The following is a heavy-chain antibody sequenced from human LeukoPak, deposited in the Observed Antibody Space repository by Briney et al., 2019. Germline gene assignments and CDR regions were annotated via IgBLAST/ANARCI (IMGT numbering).Heavy chain of an antibody. D-gene: IGHD1-1*01. V-gene: IGHV3-13*01. CDR2: IGTAGDT. J-gene: IGHJ4*02. CDR1: GFTFSDYD. CDR3: ARVAKERVGGVYYFDY. Sequence: PGGSLRLSCAASGFTFSDYDMHWVRQATGKGREWGSAIGTAGDTYYTGSVKGRFTISRENAKNSLYLQMNSLRAGDTAVYYCARVAKERVGGVYYFDYWGQGTLVTVSS.